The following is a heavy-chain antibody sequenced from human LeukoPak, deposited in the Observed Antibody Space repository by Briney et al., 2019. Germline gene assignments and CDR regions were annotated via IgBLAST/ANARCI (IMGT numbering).Heavy chain of an antibody. D-gene: IGHD1-1*01. V-gene: IGHV4-4*02. Sequence: SGTLSLTCAVSGGSISSSNWWSWVRQPPAKGLEWIGEIYHSGSTNYNPSLKSRVTISVDKSKNQFSLKLSSVTAADTAVYYCARETTGTTYYYYGMDVWGKGTTVTVSS. CDR3: ARETTGTTYYYYGMDV. CDR2: IYHSGST. J-gene: IGHJ6*04. CDR1: GGSISSSNW.